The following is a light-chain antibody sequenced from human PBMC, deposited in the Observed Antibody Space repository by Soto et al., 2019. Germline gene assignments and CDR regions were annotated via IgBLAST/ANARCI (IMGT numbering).Light chain of an antibody. J-gene: IGKJ4*01. CDR1: QGWIGR. CDR3: QQYHTWPIT. Sequence: IVMTHSVAPLSVPPDEIVNYFFGASQGWIGRLAWYQHKPGQAPRLLISGASTGATGIRARFSGSGSGTEFTLPISSLQSEDCAIYYCQQYHTWPITFGGGTKVDIK. V-gene: IGKV3-15*01. CDR2: GAS.